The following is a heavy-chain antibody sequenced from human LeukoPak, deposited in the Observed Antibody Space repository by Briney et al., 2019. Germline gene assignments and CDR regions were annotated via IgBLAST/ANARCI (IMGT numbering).Heavy chain of an antibody. V-gene: IGHV1-69*04. CDR2: IIPILGIA. D-gene: IGHD3-16*02. CDR3: ARVEGDYVWGSYRSYFDY. Sequence: GSSVKVSCKASGGTFSSYAIIWVRQAPGQGLEWMRRIIPILGIANYAQKFQGRVTITADKSTSTAYMELSSLRSEDTAVYYCARVEGDYVWGSYRSYFDYWGQGTLVTVSS. J-gene: IGHJ4*02. CDR1: GGTFSSYA.